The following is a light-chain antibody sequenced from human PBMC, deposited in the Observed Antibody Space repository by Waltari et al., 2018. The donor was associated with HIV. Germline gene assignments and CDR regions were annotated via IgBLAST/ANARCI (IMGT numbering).Light chain of an antibody. Sequence: SSELTQDPAASVALGQTVRITCQGDSLRSYYASWYQQKPGQAPVLVIYGKNNRPPGIPDRFSGSSSGNTASLTITGAQAEDEADYYCNSRDSSGNIWVFGGGTKLTVL. CDR3: NSRDSSGNIWV. V-gene: IGLV3-19*01. CDR1: SLRSYY. J-gene: IGLJ3*02. CDR2: GKN.